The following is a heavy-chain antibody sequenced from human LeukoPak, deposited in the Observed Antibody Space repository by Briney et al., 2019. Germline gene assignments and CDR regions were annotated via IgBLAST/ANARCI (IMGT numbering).Heavy chain of an antibody. V-gene: IGHV3-11*01. CDR2: ISSSGSTI. J-gene: IGHJ6*03. Sequence: GGSLRLSCAASGFTFSDYYMSWIRQAPGEGLEWVSYISSSGSTIYCADSVKGRSTISRDNAKNSLYLQMNSLRAEDTAVYYCARVGEAARPYYYMDVWGKGTTVTVSS. CDR3: ARVGEAARPYYYMDV. CDR1: GFTFSDYY. D-gene: IGHD6-6*01.